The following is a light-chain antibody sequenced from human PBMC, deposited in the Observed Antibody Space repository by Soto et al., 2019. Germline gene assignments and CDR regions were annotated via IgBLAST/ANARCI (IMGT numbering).Light chain of an antibody. V-gene: IGKV3-15*01. J-gene: IGKJ5*01. CDR3: QQYNNWPPFT. CDR1: QSVNSN. Sequence: EIVITQSPATLSVSPVERATLSCSASQSVNSNLAWYQQRPGQAPRLLIYGASTRATGIPARFSGSGSGTEFTLTITSLQSEDFAVYYCQQYNNWPPFTFGQGTRLEIK. CDR2: GAS.